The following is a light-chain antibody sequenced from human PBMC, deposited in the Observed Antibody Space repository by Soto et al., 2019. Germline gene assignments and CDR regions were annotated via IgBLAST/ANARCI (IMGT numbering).Light chain of an antibody. V-gene: IGLV2-14*01. J-gene: IGLJ1*01. CDR1: SSDVGTYNY. Sequence: QSVLTQPASVSGSPGQSITISCTGTSSDVGTYNYVSWYQQHPGKAPKVIIYEVTYRPSGVSNRFSGSKSGNTASLTISGLQAEDEAEYYCSSYTGSSTLYVFGTGTKATVL. CDR2: EVT. CDR3: SSYTGSSTLYV.